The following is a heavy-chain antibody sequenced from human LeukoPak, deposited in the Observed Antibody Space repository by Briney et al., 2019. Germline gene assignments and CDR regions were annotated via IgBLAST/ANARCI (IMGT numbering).Heavy chain of an antibody. D-gene: IGHD3-22*01. Sequence: GGSLRLSCAASGFTFSSYAMSWVRQAPGKGLEWVSVISGTGGSTYYADSVKGRFTISRDNSKNTVYLQMNSLRAEDTAVYYCAKDAPVGYYYDTSGLPDWGQGTLVTVSS. V-gene: IGHV3-23*01. CDR3: AKDAPVGYYYDTSGLPD. CDR2: ISGTGGST. J-gene: IGHJ4*02. CDR1: GFTFSSYA.